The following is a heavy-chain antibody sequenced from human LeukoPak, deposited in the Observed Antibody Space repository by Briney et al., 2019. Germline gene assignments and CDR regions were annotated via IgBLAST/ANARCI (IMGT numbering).Heavy chain of an antibody. CDR2: IYHSGST. CDR3: ARVRYQLLYNWFDP. J-gene: IGHJ5*02. CDR1: GYSISSGYY. V-gene: IGHV4-38-2*02. D-gene: IGHD2-2*01. Sequence: PSETLSLTCTVSGYSISSGYYWGWIRQPPGKGLEWIGSIYHSGSTYYNPSLKSRVTISVDTSKNQFSLKLSSVTAADTAVYYCARVRYQLLYNWFDPWGQGTLVTVSS.